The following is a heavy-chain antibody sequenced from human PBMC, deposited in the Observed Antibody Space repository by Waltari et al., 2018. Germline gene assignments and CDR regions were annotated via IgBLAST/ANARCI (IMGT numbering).Heavy chain of an antibody. V-gene: IGHV3-23*04. CDR3: ATDYGTGDDAFDI. J-gene: IGHJ3*02. CDR2: ISGSGGST. D-gene: IGHD7-27*01. Sequence: EVQLVESGGGLVQPGGSLRLSCAASGFTFSSYAMSWVRQAPGKGLDSVSAISGSGGSTYYADSGKGRFTISRDNSKNTLYLQRNSLRAEDTAVYYCATDYGTGDDAFDIWGQGTMVTVSS. CDR1: GFTFSSYA.